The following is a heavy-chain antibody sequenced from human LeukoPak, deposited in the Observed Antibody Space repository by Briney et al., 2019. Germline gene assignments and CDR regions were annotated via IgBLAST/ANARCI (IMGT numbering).Heavy chain of an antibody. V-gene: IGHV4-34*01. J-gene: IGHJ6*03. CDR1: GGSFSSYY. Sequence: SETLSLTCAVYGGSFSSYYWSWIRQPPGKGLEWIGEINHSGSTNYNPSLKSRVTISVDTSKNQFSLKLSSVTAADTAVYYCARHRGIAARHMDVWGKGTTVTVSS. CDR3: ARHRGIAARHMDV. CDR2: INHSGST. D-gene: IGHD6-6*01.